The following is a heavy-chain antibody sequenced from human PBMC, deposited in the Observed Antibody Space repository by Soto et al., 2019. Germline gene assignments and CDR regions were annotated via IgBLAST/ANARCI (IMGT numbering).Heavy chain of an antibody. J-gene: IGHJ4*01. CDR2: IIPIFGTP. V-gene: IGHV1-69*13. CDR1: GVTFSRQD. Sequence: ASVKVSCKASGVTFSRQDMRWVRQAPGQGLEWMGGIIPIFGTPQYAEKFQDRLTITADESTRTAYMELSSLTSEDTAMYYCATNGGTDGYNFDYWG. D-gene: IGHD2-15*01. CDR3: ATNGGTDGYNFDY.